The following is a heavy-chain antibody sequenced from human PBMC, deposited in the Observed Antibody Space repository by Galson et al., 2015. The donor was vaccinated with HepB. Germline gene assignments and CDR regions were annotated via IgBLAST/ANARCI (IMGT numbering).Heavy chain of an antibody. CDR1: GYTFTNYG. Sequence: SVKVSCKASGYTFTNYGINWARQAPGQGLEWMGWISAYNGNTDYAQKVQGRVTMTTDTSTSTAYMELRSLRSDDTAVYYCARDFEPAGSFYYGMDIWGQGTTVTVSS. V-gene: IGHV1-18*01. CDR3: ARDFEPAGSFYYGMDI. D-gene: IGHD2-2*01. CDR2: ISAYNGNT. J-gene: IGHJ6*02.